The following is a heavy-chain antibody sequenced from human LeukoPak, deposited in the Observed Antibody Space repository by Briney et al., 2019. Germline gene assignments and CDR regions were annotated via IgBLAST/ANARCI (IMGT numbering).Heavy chain of an antibody. V-gene: IGHV3-53*01. CDR1: GFTVITND. J-gene: IGHJ4*02. CDR3: ARGVEPLAANTLAY. D-gene: IGHD1-14*01. Sequence: GGSLRLSCAASGFTVITNDMTWVRQAPGKGLEWVSVLYSDGNTKYADSVQGRFTISRDNSNNTLYLEMNSLSPADTAVYYCARGVEPLAANTLAYWGQGTLVTVSS. CDR2: LYSDGNT.